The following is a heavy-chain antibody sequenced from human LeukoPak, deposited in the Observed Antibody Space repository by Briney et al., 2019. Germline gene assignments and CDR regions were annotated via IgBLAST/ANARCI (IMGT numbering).Heavy chain of an antibody. J-gene: IGHJ5*02. CDR1: GGSISGYY. CDR2: VYDSGST. CDR3: ARHGTSGTNLNWFDP. Sequence: PSETLSLTCTVSGGSISGYYWTWIRQPPGKGLEWIGSVYDSGSTNYNPSLKSRVTISVDTSKNQFSLKLSSVTAADTAVYYCARHGTSGTNLNWFDPWGQGTLVTASS. V-gene: IGHV4-59*01. D-gene: IGHD1-1*01.